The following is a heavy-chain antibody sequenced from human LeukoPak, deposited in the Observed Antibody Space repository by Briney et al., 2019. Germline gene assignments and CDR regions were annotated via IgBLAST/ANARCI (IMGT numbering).Heavy chain of an antibody. J-gene: IGHJ4*02. CDR1: GFTFSSYA. Sequence: GGSLRLSCAASGFTFSSYAMHWVRQAPGKGLEWVAVISYDGSNKYYTDSVKGRFTISRDNSKNTLYLQMNSLRAEDTAVYYCARDRVGATDYFDYWGQGTLVTVSS. CDR3: ARDRVGATDYFDY. CDR2: ISYDGSNK. D-gene: IGHD1-26*01. V-gene: IGHV3-30-3*01.